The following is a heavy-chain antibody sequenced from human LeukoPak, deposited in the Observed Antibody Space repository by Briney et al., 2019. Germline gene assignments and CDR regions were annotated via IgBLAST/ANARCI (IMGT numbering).Heavy chain of an antibody. CDR2: INHSGST. CDR1: GGSFSGYY. Sequence: SETLSLTCAVYGGSFSGYYWSWIRQPPGKGLEWIGEINHSGSTNYNPSLKSRVTIPVDTSKNQFSLKLSSVTAADTAVYYCARLTPPLYSSSSWDNWFDPWGQGTLVTVSS. CDR3: ARLTPPLYSSSSWDNWFDP. J-gene: IGHJ5*02. D-gene: IGHD6-6*01. V-gene: IGHV4-34*01.